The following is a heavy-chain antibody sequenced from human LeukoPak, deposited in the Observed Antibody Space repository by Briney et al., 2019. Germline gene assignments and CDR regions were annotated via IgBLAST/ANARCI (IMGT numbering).Heavy chain of an antibody. D-gene: IGHD3-3*01. J-gene: IGHJ6*02. CDR3: ARGESRRIFLRFLGSQGVDV. Sequence: ASVKVSCKASGNTFTSYDINWVRQATGQGLEWMGWMNPNSGNTGYAQKFQGRVTMTRNTSISTAYMELSSLRSEDTAVYYCARGESRRIFLRFLGSQGVDVWGQGTTVTVSS. CDR1: GNTFTSYD. V-gene: IGHV1-8*01. CDR2: MNPNSGNT.